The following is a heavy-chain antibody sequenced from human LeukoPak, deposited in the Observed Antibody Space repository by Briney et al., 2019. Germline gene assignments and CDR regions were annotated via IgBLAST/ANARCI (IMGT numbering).Heavy chain of an antibody. CDR3: AKALWVAATSSWFCLDY. D-gene: IGHD3-10*01. V-gene: IGHV3-48*04. CDR1: GFTFSSYS. Sequence: PGGSLRLSCAASGFTFSSYSMNWVRQAPGKGLEWVSYISSSSSTIYYADSVKGRFTISRDNAKNSLYLQMNSLRAEDTAVYYCAKALWVAATSSWFCLDYWGQGTLVTVSS. CDR2: ISSSSSTI. J-gene: IGHJ4*02.